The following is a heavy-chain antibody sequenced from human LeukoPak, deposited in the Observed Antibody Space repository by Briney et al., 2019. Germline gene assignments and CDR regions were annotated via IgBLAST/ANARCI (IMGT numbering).Heavy chain of an antibody. CDR3: ARDLYSNYAGYYFDY. CDR1: GGTFSSYA. J-gene: IGHJ4*02. D-gene: IGHD4-11*01. CDR2: ISAYNGNT. Sequence: GASVKVSCKASGGTFSSYAISWVRQAPGQGLEWMGWISAYNGNTNYAQKFQGRVTMTRDTSISTAYMELSRLRSDDTAVYYCARDLYSNYAGYYFDYWGQGTLVTVSS. V-gene: IGHV1-18*01.